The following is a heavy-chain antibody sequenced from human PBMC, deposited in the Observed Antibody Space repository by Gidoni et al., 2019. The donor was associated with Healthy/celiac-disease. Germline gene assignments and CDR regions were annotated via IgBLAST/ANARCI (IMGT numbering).Heavy chain of an antibody. J-gene: IGHJ4*02. Sequence: QVQLVQSGAEVKKPGSSVKVSCKASGGTFSSYTISWVRQAPGQGLEWMGRIIPILGIANYAQKFQGSITMTADKSTSTAYMELSSLRSEDTAVYYCAILVATKLGYWGQGTLVTVSS. V-gene: IGHV1-69*02. D-gene: IGHD5-12*01. CDR1: GGTFSSYT. CDR2: IIPILGIA. CDR3: AILVATKLGY.